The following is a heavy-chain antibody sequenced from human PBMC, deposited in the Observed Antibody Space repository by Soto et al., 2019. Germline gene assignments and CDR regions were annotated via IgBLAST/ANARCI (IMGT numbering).Heavy chain of an antibody. CDR2: ISYSGHTT. CDR1: GFTFTSYA. D-gene: IGHD6-13*01. Sequence: LRLSCAASGFTFTSYAMNWVRQAPGQGLEWVSTISYSGHTTYYADSVKGRFTISRDNSNNTLYLQMDSLRGEDTAVYYCAKGAPLLAAGTWWFDPWGKGTLVTVSS. V-gene: IGHV3-23*01. CDR3: AKGAPLLAAGTWWFDP. J-gene: IGHJ5*02.